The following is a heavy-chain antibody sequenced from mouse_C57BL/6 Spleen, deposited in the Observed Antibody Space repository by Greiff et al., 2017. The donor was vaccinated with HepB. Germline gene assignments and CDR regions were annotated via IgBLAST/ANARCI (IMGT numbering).Heavy chain of an antibody. Sequence: VPLQQSGAALVTPGASVPLSCPASGSPFPAYPIPWVPPLSVPFLECIGWFYPGSGSIKYNEKFKDKATLTADKSSSTVYMELSRLTSEDSAVYFCARHESSSLYWYFDVWGTGTTVTVSS. CDR1: GSPFPAYP. V-gene: IGHV1-62-2*01. J-gene: IGHJ1*03. CDR2: FYPGSGSI. CDR3: ARHESSSLYWYFDV. D-gene: IGHD1-1*01.